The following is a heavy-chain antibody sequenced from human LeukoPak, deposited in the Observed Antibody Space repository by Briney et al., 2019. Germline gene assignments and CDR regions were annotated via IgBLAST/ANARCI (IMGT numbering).Heavy chain of an antibody. Sequence: PSETLSLTCTVSGGSISSGGYYWSWIRQHPGKGLEWIGYIYYSGSTYYNPSLKSRVTISVDTSKNQFSLKLSSVTAADTAVYYCARAGIYDSSGYSYRFFDYWGQGTLVTVSS. D-gene: IGHD3-22*01. J-gene: IGHJ4*02. CDR3: ARAGIYDSSGYSYRFFDY. CDR2: IYYSGST. CDR1: GGSISSGGYY. V-gene: IGHV4-31*03.